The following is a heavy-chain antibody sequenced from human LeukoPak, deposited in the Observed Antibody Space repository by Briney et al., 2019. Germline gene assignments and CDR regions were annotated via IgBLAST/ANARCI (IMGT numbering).Heavy chain of an antibody. D-gene: IGHD2-21*02. J-gene: IGHJ3*02. V-gene: IGHV3-9*03. CDR3: AKGSANCGGDCYSGGAFDI. CDR2: ISWNSGSI. CDR1: GFTFDDYA. Sequence: GRSLRLSCAASGFTFDDYAMHWVRQAPGKGLEWVSGISWNSGSIGYADSVKGRFTISRDNAKNSLYLQMNSLRAEDMALYYCAKGSANCGGDCYSGGAFDIWGQGTMVTVSS.